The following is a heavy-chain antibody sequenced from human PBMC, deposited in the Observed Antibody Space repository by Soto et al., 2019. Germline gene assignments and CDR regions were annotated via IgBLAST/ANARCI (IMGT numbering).Heavy chain of an antibody. D-gene: IGHD4-17*01. J-gene: IGHJ6*02. Sequence: GGSLRLSCAASGFTFSSYGMHWVRQAPGKGLEWVAVISYDGSNKYYADSVKGRFTISRDNSKNTLYLQMNSLRAEDTAVYYCAKDSDYGDPADGMDVWGQGTTVTVSS. CDR1: GFTFSSYG. V-gene: IGHV3-30*18. CDR3: AKDSDYGDPADGMDV. CDR2: ISYDGSNK.